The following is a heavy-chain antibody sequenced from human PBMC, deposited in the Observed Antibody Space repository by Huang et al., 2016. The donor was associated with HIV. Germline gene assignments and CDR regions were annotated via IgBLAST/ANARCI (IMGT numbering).Heavy chain of an antibody. CDR2: ISETGSFI. V-gene: IGHV3-48*01. D-gene: IGHD6-13*01. CDR3: ARGYSSSWLYN. CDR1: GFSFSSCN. J-gene: IGHJ4*02. Sequence: EEQLVESGGGLVQPGGSLRLSCAASGFSFSSCNMNWVRQDPGRGLECCSYISETGSFITDADFVKGRFTVSRDNANNSIYLQMDSLRAEDTAVYYCARGYSSSWLYNWGQGTLVTVSS.